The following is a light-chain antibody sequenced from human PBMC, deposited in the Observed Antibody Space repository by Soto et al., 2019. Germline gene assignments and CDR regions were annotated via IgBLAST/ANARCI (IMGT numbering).Light chain of an antibody. CDR1: QTIDSF. CDR2: AAA. J-gene: IGKJ5*01. CDR3: QQSRNFPRT. Sequence: DIQMTQSPSSLSASVGDRVTITCRASQTIDSFLSWYQQKPGKAPKLLIYAAASLQTGVPSRFSGGGSGTHFTLTINSLQPEDFATYYCQQSRNFPRTFGQGTRVE. V-gene: IGKV1-39*01.